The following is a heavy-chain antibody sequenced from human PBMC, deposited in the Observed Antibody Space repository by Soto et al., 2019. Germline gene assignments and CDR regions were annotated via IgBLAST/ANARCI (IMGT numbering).Heavy chain of an antibody. CDR1: GFTFSSYA. Sequence: EVQLLESGGGLVQPGGSLRLSCAASGFTFSSYAMSWVRQAPGKGLEWVSAISGSGGSTYYADSVKGRFTISRDNSKNTLYQQMNRLRAEDTAVYYWAKDLKYSYGHCSGGSCYPGIGYWGQGTLVTVSS. CDR3: AKDLKYSYGHCSGGSCYPGIGY. D-gene: IGHD2-15*01. V-gene: IGHV3-23*01. CDR2: ISGSGGST. J-gene: IGHJ4*02.